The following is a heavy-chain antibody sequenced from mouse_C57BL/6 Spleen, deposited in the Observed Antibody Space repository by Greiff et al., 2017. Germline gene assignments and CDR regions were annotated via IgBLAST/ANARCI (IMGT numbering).Heavy chain of an antibody. CDR1: GYAFSSSW. Sequence: QVQLQQSGPELVKPGASVKISCKASGYAFSSSWMNWVKQRPGKGLEWIGRIYPGDGDTNYTGKVKGKATLTADKSSSTAYMQRSSLTSEDSAVYFCSYYSNYEGYFDYWGQGTTRTVSS. V-gene: IGHV1-82*01. CDR3: SYYSNYEGYFDY. J-gene: IGHJ2*01. D-gene: IGHD2-5*01. CDR2: IYPGDGDT.